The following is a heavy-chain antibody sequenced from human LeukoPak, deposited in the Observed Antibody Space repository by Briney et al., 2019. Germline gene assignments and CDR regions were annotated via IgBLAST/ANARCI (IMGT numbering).Heavy chain of an antibody. CDR2: IYTSGST. CDR1: GGSISSGGYY. J-gene: IGHJ4*02. CDR3: ARHSAAARPFDY. D-gene: IGHD6-6*01. V-gene: IGHV4-61*09. Sequence: PSQTLSLTCTVSGGSISSGGYYWSWIRQLPGKGLEWIGYIYTSGSTNYNPSLKSRVTISVDTSKNQFSLKLSSVTAADTAVYYCARHSAAARPFDYWGQGTLVTVSS.